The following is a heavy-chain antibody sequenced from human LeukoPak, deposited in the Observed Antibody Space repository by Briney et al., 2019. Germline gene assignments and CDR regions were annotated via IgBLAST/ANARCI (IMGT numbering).Heavy chain of an antibody. CDR1: GDSMANYY. D-gene: IGHD4-23*01. CDR2: IYHTEST. Sequence: SETLSLTCTVSGDSMANYYWNWIRQPPGKGLEWIGYIYHTESTNYNPSLKSRVTISVDTSKNQFSLKLSSVTAADTAVYYCARDVPGGNSDAFDVWGQGTMVTVSP. CDR3: ARDVPGGNSDAFDV. J-gene: IGHJ3*01. V-gene: IGHV4-59*01.